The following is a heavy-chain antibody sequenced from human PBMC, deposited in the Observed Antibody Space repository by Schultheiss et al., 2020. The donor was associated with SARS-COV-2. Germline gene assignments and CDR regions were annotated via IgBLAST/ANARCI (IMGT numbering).Heavy chain of an antibody. Sequence: SETLSLTCTVSGGSISSSGYYWSWIRQPPGKGLEWIGEINHSGSTNYNPSLKSRVTISVDTSKNQFSLKLSSVTAADTAVYYCARGMPRPRIAVAGSGGYFQHWGQGTLVTVSS. D-gene: IGHD6-19*01. CDR2: INHSGST. CDR1: GGSISSSGYY. CDR3: ARGMPRPRIAVAGSGGYFQH. V-gene: IGHV4-39*07. J-gene: IGHJ1*01.